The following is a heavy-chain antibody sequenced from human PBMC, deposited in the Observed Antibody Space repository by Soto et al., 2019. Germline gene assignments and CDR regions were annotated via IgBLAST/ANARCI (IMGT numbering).Heavy chain of an antibody. CDR2: INHTGGT. CDR1: GGSVNGYY. D-gene: IGHD3-3*01. J-gene: IGHJ5*02. V-gene: IGHV4-34*01. Sequence: SGTRSLTCGVYGGSVNGYYWNWIRPPPGKGLEWIGEINHTGGTHYNPSLKSRATMSVDTSKNQFSLRLSSVTAADTAIYYCATRITVFGLLIPPFDPWGQGTQVTVSS. CDR3: ATRITVFGLLIPPFDP.